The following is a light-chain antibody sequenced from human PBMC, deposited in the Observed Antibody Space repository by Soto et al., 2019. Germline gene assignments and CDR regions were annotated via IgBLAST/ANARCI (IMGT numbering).Light chain of an antibody. CDR3: SSYAGSSNV. V-gene: IGLV2-8*01. Sequence: QSALTQPPSASGSPGQSVAISCTRTSSDVGGYNYVSWYQQHPGKAPKLMIYEVNKRTSGVPDRFSGSKSGNTASLTVSGLQAEDEADYYCSSYAGSSNVFGTGTKLTVL. CDR2: EVN. J-gene: IGLJ1*01. CDR1: SSDVGGYNY.